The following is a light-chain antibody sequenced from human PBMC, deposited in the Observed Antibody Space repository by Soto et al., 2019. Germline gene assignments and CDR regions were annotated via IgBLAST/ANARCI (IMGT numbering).Light chain of an antibody. J-gene: IGKJ4*01. CDR3: QHYKTWPLA. CDR1: QGIRND. Sequence: AIQMTQSPSSLSASVGDRVTITCRASQGIRNDLGWYQQKPGKAPKLLIYAASSLQSGVPSRFSGSGSGTDFTLTISSLQPEDFAVYYCQHYKTWPLAFGGGTKVDIK. V-gene: IGKV1-6*01. CDR2: AAS.